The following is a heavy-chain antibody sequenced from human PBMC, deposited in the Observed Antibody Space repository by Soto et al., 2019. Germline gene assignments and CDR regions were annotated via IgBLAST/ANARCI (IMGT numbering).Heavy chain of an antibody. D-gene: IGHD5-12*01. CDR3: AKDLNIVATIKDYYYGMDV. J-gene: IGHJ6*02. Sequence: GGSLRLSCAASGFTFSSYGMHWVRQAPGKGLEWVAVISYDGSNKYYADSVKGRFTISRDNSKNTLYLQMNSLRAEDTAVYYCAKDLNIVATIKDYYYGMDVWGQGTTVTVSS. CDR1: GFTFSSYG. V-gene: IGHV3-30*18. CDR2: ISYDGSNK.